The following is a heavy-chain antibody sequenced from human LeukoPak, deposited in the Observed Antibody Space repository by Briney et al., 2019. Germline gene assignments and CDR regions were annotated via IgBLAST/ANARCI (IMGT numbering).Heavy chain of an antibody. J-gene: IGHJ1*01. D-gene: IGHD6-19*01. CDR3: ARGVTGGWYGDFQH. V-gene: IGHV4-59*01. CDR2: IYYSGST. Sequence: SETLSLTCTVSGGSINTYFWSWIRQPPGKGLKWIGYIYYSGSTNYNPSLKSRVTISVDTSKNQFSLKLSSVTAADTAVHYCARGVTGGWYGDFQHWGQGTLVTVSS. CDR1: GGSINTYF.